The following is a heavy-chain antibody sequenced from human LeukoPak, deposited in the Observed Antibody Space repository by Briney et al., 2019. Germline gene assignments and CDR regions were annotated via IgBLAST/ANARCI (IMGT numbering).Heavy chain of an antibody. CDR1: GGSVSSGSDC. V-gene: IGHV4-61*02. D-gene: IGHD6-6*01. J-gene: IGHJ6*03. CDR2: IYTSGST. Sequence: SETLSLTCTVTGGSVSSGSDCWSWIRQPAWKGLELIGRIYTSGSTNYNPSLKSRFTIAVDRSKNQCSLKLNTVTSPHTAIAYCASRIAAGGYYYYYMDVWGKGTTVTVSS. CDR3: ASRIAAGGYYYYYMDV.